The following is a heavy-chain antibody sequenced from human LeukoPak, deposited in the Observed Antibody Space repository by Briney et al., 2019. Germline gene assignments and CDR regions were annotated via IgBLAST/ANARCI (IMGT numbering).Heavy chain of an antibody. J-gene: IGHJ4*02. D-gene: IGHD4-23*01. Sequence: PSETLSLTCTVSGGSISSSSYYWGWIRQPPGKGLEWIGSIYYSGSTYYNPSLKSRVTISVDTSKNQFSLKLSSVTAADTAVYYCAGGNSRWRSDYWGQGTLVTVSS. CDR1: GGSISSSSYY. CDR3: AGGNSRWRSDY. CDR2: IYYSGST. V-gene: IGHV4-39*07.